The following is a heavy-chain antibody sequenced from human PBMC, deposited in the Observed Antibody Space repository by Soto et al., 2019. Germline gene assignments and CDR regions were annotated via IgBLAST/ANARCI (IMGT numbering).Heavy chain of an antibody. V-gene: IGHV3-30*18. CDR3: AKSRIQLWSKSVYFDY. CDR2: ISYDGSNK. CDR1: GFTFSSYG. D-gene: IGHD5-18*01. Sequence: QVQLVESGGGVVQPGRSLRLSCAASGFTFSSYGMHWVRQAPGKGLEWVAVISYDGSNKYYADSVKGRFTISRDNSKNTLYLQMNSLRAEDTAVYYCAKSRIQLWSKSVYFDYWGQGTLVTVSS. J-gene: IGHJ4*02.